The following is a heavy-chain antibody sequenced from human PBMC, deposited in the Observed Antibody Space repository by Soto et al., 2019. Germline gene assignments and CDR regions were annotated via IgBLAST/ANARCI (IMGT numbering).Heavy chain of an antibody. CDR1: GGSISSGGYY. CDR2: IYYSGST. J-gene: IGHJ4*02. Sequence: LSLTCTVSGGSISSGGYYWSWIRQHPGKGLEWIGYIYYSGSTYYNPSLKSRVTISVDTSKNQFSLKLSSVTAADTAVYYCARAASTRLMIVDLSLDYWGQGTLVTVSS. V-gene: IGHV4-31*03. CDR3: ARAASTRLMIVDLSLDY. D-gene: IGHD3-22*01.